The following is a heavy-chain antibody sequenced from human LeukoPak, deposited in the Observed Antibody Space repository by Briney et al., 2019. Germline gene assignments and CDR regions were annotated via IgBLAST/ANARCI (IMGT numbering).Heavy chain of an antibody. J-gene: IGHJ1*01. CDR2: INPNSGGT. CDR3: ARSPTSSYGLFQH. Sequence: ASVKVSCKASGYTFTGYYMHWVRQAPGQGLEWMGWINPNSGGTNYAQKFQGRVTMTRDTSISTAYMELSRLRSDDTAVYYCARSPTSSYGLFQHWGQGTLVIVSS. D-gene: IGHD5-18*01. V-gene: IGHV1-2*02. CDR1: GYTFTGYY.